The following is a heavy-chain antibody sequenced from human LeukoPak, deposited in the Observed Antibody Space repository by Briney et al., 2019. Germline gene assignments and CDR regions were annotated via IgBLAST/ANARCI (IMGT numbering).Heavy chain of an antibody. J-gene: IGHJ6*02. Sequence: PSETLSLTCTVSGGSISSSSYYWGWIRQPPGKGLEWIGSIYYSGSTYYNPSLKSRVTISVDTSKNQFSLKLSSVTAADTAVYYCASSDSGYDYYCYGMDVWGQGTTVTVSS. D-gene: IGHD5-12*01. CDR2: IYYSGST. CDR3: ASSDSGYDYYCYGMDV. V-gene: IGHV4-39*01. CDR1: GGSISSSSYY.